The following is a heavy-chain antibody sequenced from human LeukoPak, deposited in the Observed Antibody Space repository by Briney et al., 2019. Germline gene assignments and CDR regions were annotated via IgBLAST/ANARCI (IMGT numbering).Heavy chain of an antibody. D-gene: IGHD3-16*01. J-gene: IGHJ4*02. V-gene: IGHV3-15*01. CDR1: GFTFNSAW. CDR2: IKSKTDGGTL. CDR3: TRWGGNDF. Sequence: PGGSLRLSCAASGFTFNSAWMSWVRQAPGKGLEWVGRIKSKTDGGTLDYGAPVKGRFTISRDDSRNTVYLQMNSLKTEDTALYYCTRWGGNDFWGQGVLVTASS.